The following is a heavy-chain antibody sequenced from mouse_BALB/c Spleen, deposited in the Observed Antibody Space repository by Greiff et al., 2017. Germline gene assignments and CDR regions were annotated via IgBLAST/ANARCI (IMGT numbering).Heavy chain of an antibody. V-gene: IGHV5-6-4*01. J-gene: IGHJ2*01. CDR1: GFTFSSYT. Sequence: EVKVVESGGGLVKPGGSLKLSCAASGFTFSSYTMSWVRQTPEKRLEWVATISSGGSYTYYPDSVKGRFTISRDNAKNTLYLQMSSLKSEDTAMYYCTSLYDGYYYFDYWGQGTTLTVSS. D-gene: IGHD2-3*01. CDR3: TSLYDGYYYFDY. CDR2: ISSGGSYT.